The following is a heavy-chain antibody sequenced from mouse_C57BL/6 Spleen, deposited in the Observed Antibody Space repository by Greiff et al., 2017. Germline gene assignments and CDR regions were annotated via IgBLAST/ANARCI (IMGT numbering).Heavy chain of an antibody. Sequence: EVQLQQSVAELVRPGASVKLSCTASGFNFKNTYMHWVKQRPEQGLEWIGRIDPANGNTKYAPKFQGKAPITADTSSNTAYLQLSSLTSENTAIYYCARSFITTVVATGCFDYWGQGTLVTVSA. CDR2: IDPANGNT. J-gene: IGHJ3*01. CDR3: ARSFITTVVATGCFDY. CDR1: GFNFKNTY. V-gene: IGHV14-3*01. D-gene: IGHD1-1*01.